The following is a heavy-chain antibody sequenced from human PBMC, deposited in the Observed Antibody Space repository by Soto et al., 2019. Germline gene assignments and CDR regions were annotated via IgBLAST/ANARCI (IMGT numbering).Heavy chain of an antibody. CDR2: IIPILGIA. V-gene: IGHV1-69*02. Sequence: LKRDCKGVGDDYSTYTISCLQQTTGQGLEWMGRIIPILGIANYAQKFQGRVTITADKSTSTAYMELSSLRSEDTAVYYCARSVEDAPYCSSTSCYLNYYYYYMAVRGKGTTVTVSS. CDR1: GDDYSTYT. J-gene: IGHJ6*03. CDR3: ARSVEDAPYCSSTSCYLNYYYYYMAV. D-gene: IGHD2-2*01.